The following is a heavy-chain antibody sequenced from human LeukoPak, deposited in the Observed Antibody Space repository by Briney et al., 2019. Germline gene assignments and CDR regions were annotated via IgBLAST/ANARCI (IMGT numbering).Heavy chain of an antibody. Sequence: GGSLRLSCAASGFTFSRYSMNWVRQAPGKGLEWVSYISRSSSTIHYADSVKGRFTISRDNAKSSLFLQMNSLRAEDTAVYYCAKTLITGTTLRYFDYWGQGTLVTVSS. D-gene: IGHD1-7*01. CDR3: AKTLITGTTLRYFDY. CDR1: GFTFSRYS. J-gene: IGHJ4*02. V-gene: IGHV3-48*04. CDR2: ISRSSSTI.